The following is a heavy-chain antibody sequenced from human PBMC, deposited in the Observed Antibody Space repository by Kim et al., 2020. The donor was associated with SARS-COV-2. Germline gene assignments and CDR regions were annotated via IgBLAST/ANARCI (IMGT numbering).Heavy chain of an antibody. CDR3: AREGFCSGGSCRLPNYYYYGMDV. Sequence: ASVKVSCKASGYTFTSYYMHWVRQAPGQGLEWMGIINPSGGSTSYAQKFQGRVTMTRDTSTSTVYMELSSLRSEDTAVYYCAREGFCSGGSCRLPNYYYYGMDVWGQGTTVTVSS. V-gene: IGHV1-46*01. D-gene: IGHD2-15*01. CDR1: GYTFTSYY. CDR2: INPSGGST. J-gene: IGHJ6*02.